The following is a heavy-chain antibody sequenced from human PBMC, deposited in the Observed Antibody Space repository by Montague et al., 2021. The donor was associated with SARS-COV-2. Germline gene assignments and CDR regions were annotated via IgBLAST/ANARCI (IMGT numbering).Heavy chain of an antibody. CDR2: ISQSGNT. Sequence: SETLSLTCAVFGESFSRYYWSWIRQPPGKGLEWIGEISQSGNTKXNPSLQSRVSISLDTSKNQFSLKLSSVTAADTAVYYCARHSRRWLQLIAPFFDYWGQGTLVTVSS. CDR1: GESFSRYY. J-gene: IGHJ4*02. D-gene: IGHD5-24*01. V-gene: IGHV4-34*01. CDR3: ARHSRRWLQLIAPFFDY.